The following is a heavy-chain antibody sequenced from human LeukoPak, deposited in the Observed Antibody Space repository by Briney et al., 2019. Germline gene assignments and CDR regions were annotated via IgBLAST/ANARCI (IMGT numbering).Heavy chain of an antibody. V-gene: IGHV4-39*02. CDR2: ISESGRT. J-gene: IGHJ6*03. D-gene: IGHD2-8*02. CDR3: ARHCTGAICAAYYFYYYMDV. Sequence: PSETLSLTCTVSGGSISTSSYYWGWIRQPPGKGLEWIGSISESGRTYYNPSLKSRVIISVDTSKKHFSLKLSSVTAADTAVYYCARHCTGAICAAYYFYYYMDVWGKGTTVTVSS. CDR1: GGSISTSSYY.